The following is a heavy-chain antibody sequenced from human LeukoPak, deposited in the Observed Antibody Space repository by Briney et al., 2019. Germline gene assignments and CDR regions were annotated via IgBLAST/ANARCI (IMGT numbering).Heavy chain of an antibody. V-gene: IGHV3-23*01. J-gene: IGHJ4*02. D-gene: IGHD1-1*01. CDR1: GFTFSSYA. CDR2: ISGSGGST. CDR3: AKDGTTTITFDY. Sequence: GGSLRLSCAASGFTFSSYAMSWVRQAPGKGLEYISVISGSGGSTHYRDSVKGRFTISRDNSKNTLYLQMNSLRVEDTAVYYCAKDGTTTITFDYWGQGTLVTVSS.